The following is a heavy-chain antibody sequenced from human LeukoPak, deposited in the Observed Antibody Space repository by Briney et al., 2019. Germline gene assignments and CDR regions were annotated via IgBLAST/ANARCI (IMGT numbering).Heavy chain of an antibody. D-gene: IGHD3-3*01. J-gene: IGHJ4*02. CDR1: GFIFSNCD. CDR2: INAGGGFT. V-gene: IGHV3-64*02. Sequence: GVPLRLSCAASGFIFSNCDKHWVRQAPGEGLEYVSSINAGGGFTYYVASVKGRFTISRDAVKDTLYLQMGSVRIEHTAVYDCARGGLESPWSGYNAPDFWGQGTLVAASS. CDR3: ARGGLESPWSGYNAPDF.